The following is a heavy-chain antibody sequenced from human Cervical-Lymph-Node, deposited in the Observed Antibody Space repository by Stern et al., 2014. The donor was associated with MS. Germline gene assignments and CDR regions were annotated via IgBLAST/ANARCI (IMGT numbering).Heavy chain of an antibody. D-gene: IGHD3-16*01. V-gene: IGHV3-9*01. CDR3: VRDKGTMTAGFGN. CDR1: GMTFDDYA. J-gene: IGHJ4*02. CDR2: IRRHSGSK. Sequence: VQLEESGGGLVRPGMSLRLSCVASGMTFDDYAMPWVRQPSGKGLEWVSGIRRHSGSKGYADSVKGRFTISRDDAKNSLYLQMTRLRPDDTAVYYCVRDKGTMTAGFGNWGPGTLVSVSS.